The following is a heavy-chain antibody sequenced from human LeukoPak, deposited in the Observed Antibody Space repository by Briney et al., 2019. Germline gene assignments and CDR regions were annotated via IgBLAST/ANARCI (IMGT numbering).Heavy chain of an antibody. V-gene: IGHV4-59*12. CDR1: GGSISDYY. CDR3: ARELSYSSTFYGMDV. J-gene: IGHJ6*02. Sequence: SETLSLTCTVSGGSISDYYWTWIRQSPGTGLEWIGYMDYSGSTAYNPSLKSRVTISIDTSKKQFSLELSSVTAADTAVYYCARELSYSSTFYGMDVWGQGTTVTVSS. D-gene: IGHD6-13*01. CDR2: MDYSGST.